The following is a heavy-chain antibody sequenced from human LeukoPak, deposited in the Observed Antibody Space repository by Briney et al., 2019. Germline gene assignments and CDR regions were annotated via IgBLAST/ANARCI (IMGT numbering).Heavy chain of an antibody. CDR3: ARENSGSYREFDY. CDR1: GGSISSYY. Sequence: SETLSLTCTVSGGSISSYYWSWIRQPAGKGLEWIGRIYTSGSTNYNASLKSRVSMSVDTSKNQFSLRLSSVTAADTAVFYCARENSGSYREFDYWGQGTLITVSS. CDR2: IYTSGST. J-gene: IGHJ4*02. D-gene: IGHD1-26*01. V-gene: IGHV4-4*07.